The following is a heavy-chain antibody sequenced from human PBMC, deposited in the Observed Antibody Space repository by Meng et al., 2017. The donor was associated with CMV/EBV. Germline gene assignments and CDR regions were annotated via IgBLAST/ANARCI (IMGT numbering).Heavy chain of an antibody. CDR1: GGTFSSYA. CDR2: IIPIFGTA. CDR3: ARGDCSSTSCYGGYENGMDV. Sequence: SVKVSCKASGGTFSSYAISWARQAPGQGLEWMGGIIPIFGTANYAQKFQGRVTITTDESTSTAYMELSSLRSEDTAVYYCARGDCSSTSCYGGYENGMDVWGQGTTVTVSS. V-gene: IGHV1-69*05. D-gene: IGHD2-2*01. J-gene: IGHJ6*02.